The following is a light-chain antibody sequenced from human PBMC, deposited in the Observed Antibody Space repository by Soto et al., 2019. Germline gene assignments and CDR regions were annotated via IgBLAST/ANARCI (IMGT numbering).Light chain of an antibody. CDR3: QQSSSSPIT. V-gene: IGKV3-20*01. Sequence: EIVLTQSPGALSLSPGERATLSCRASQSVSSNFLAWYQQKPGQAPRLLIYGASTRATGIPDRFSGSGSGTDFTLTIRRVEPEDFAVYYCQQSSSSPITFGQGTRLEIK. CDR1: QSVSSNF. J-gene: IGKJ5*01. CDR2: GAS.